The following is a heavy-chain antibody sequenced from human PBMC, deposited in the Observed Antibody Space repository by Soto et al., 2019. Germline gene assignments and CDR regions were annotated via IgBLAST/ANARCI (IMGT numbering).Heavy chain of an antibody. Sequence: PGGSLRLSCAASGFTFSSYGMHWVRQAPSKGLEWVAVIWYDGSNKYYADSVKGRFTISRDNSKNTLYLQMNSLRAEDTAVYYCARDQGNYGDYIFDYWGQGTLVTVSS. V-gene: IGHV3-33*01. CDR3: ARDQGNYGDYIFDY. J-gene: IGHJ4*02. CDR2: IWYDGSNK. CDR1: GFTFSSYG. D-gene: IGHD4-17*01.